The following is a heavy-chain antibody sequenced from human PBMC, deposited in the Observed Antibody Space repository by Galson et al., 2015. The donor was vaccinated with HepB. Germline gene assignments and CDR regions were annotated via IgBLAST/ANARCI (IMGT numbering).Heavy chain of an antibody. CDR2: IFPISGAS. D-gene: IGHD2-2*01. CDR3: AYYCSSSSFLIDY. CDR1: GGTFSSYA. V-gene: IGHV1-69*13. Sequence: SVKVSCKASGGTFSSYAISWVRQAPGQGLEWMGGIFPISGASNYAQRFQGRVTITADESTSTAYRELSSLRSEDTVVYYCAYYCSSSSFLIDYWGQGPLVTVSS. J-gene: IGHJ4*02.